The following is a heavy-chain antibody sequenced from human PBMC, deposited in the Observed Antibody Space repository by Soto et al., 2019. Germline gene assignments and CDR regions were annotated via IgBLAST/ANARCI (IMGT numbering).Heavy chain of an antibody. J-gene: IGHJ5*02. CDR2: INHSGST. Sequence: SETLSLTCAVYGGSFSGYYWSWIRQPPGKGLEWIGEINHSGSTNYNPSLKSRVTISVDTSKNQFSLKLSSVTAADTAVYYCARGLIAAAARAHNWFDPWGQGTLVTVSS. D-gene: IGHD6-13*01. CDR3: ARGLIAAAARAHNWFDP. CDR1: GGSFSGYY. V-gene: IGHV4-34*01.